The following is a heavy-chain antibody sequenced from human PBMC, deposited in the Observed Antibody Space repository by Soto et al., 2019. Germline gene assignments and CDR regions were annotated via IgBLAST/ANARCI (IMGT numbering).Heavy chain of an antibody. Sequence: QITLKESCPTLVKSTQTLTLTCTFSGFSHTTSGVGVAWIRQPPGKALEWLALIYWDDDERYSPSLKTRLSITKGTSKDQVVLTMANMDPVDTATYYCAYASASHHHAMEVWGQGTTVTVSS. CDR1: GFSHTTSGVG. CDR3: AYASASHHHAMEV. V-gene: IGHV2-5*02. CDR2: IYWDDDE. J-gene: IGHJ6*02. D-gene: IGHD6-25*01.